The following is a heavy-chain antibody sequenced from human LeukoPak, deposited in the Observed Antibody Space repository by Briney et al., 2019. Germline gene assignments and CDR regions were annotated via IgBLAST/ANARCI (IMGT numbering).Heavy chain of an antibody. J-gene: IGHJ4*02. V-gene: IGHV4-4*07. CDR2: ICTSGST. D-gene: IGHD1-26*01. Sequence: SETLSLTCTVSVGSISSYYWYWIRQPAGKGLEWIGRICTSGSTNYNSSLKSRVTMSVDTSKNQFSLKLSSVTAADTAVYYCARRGSGKAFDYWGQGTLVTVSS. CDR3: ARRGSGKAFDY. CDR1: VGSISSYY.